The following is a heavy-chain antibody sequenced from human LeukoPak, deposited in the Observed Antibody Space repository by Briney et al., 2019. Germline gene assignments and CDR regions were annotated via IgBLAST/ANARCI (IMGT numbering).Heavy chain of an antibody. CDR2: IYYSGST. Sequence: SETLSLTCTVSGGSISSSSYYWGWIRQPPGKGLEWIGSIYYSGSTYYNPSLKSRVTISVDTSKNQFSLKLSSVTAADTAVYYCARVRYDSSGYYYGGGYYYFDYWGQGTLVTVSS. J-gene: IGHJ4*02. D-gene: IGHD3-22*01. CDR3: ARVRYDSSGYYYGGGYYYFDY. V-gene: IGHV4-39*01. CDR1: GGSISSSSYY.